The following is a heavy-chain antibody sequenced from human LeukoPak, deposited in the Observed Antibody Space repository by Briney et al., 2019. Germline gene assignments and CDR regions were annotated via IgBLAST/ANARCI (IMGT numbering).Heavy chain of an antibody. CDR1: GFTFGSYG. D-gene: IGHD2-2*02. Sequence: PGGSLRLSCAASGFTFGSYGMHWVRQAPDKGLEWVAFIRYDGNDKFYADSVKGRFTISRDNSKNTLYLQMNSLRAEDTAVYYCAKADYSSTSCSTDLYFQLWDQGPLVPVTS. J-gene: IGHJ1*01. V-gene: IGHV3-30*02. CDR2: IRYDGNDK. CDR3: AKADYSSTSCSTDLYFQL.